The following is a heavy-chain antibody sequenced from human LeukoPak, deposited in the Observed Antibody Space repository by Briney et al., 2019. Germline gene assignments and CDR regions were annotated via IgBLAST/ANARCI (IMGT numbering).Heavy chain of an antibody. Sequence: SETLSLTCTVSGGSINSSSYYWGWIRQPPGKGLEWIGSMYYSGTTYDSPSLKSRVTISVDTPKNQFSLKLSSVTAADTAVYYCARGDLRFLEWLLFDYWGQGTLVTVSS. CDR3: ARGDLRFLEWLLFDY. CDR2: MYYSGTT. CDR1: GGSINSSSYY. V-gene: IGHV4-39*07. D-gene: IGHD3-3*01. J-gene: IGHJ4*02.